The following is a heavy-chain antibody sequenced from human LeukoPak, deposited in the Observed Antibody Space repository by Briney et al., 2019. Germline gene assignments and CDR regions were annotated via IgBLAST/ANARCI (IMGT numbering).Heavy chain of an antibody. CDR2: VYYSGST. CDR3: ARGPSAYPYFDY. J-gene: IGHJ4*02. V-gene: IGHV4-59*01. CDR1: GGSIGSYF. Sequence: SETLSLTCTVSGGSIGSYFWSWIRQPPGKGLEWIAYVYYSGSTNYNPSLKSRVVISVDTSKNQFSLKLNSVTAADTAVYYCARGPSAYPYFDYWGQGTLVTVSS. D-gene: IGHD3-3*01.